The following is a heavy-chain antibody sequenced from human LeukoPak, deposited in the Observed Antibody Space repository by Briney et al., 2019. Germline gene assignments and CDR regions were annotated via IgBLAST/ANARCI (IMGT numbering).Heavy chain of an antibody. CDR3: ARYRLVWLPAPVFDY. Sequence: GGSLRLSCAASGFTFSSYGMTWVRQAPGKGLEWVANIKEDGSEKYYEDSVKGRFTISRDNTKNLLYLEMNRLRAEDTAVYYCARYRLVWLPAPVFDYWGQGTLVTVSS. CDR2: IKEDGSEK. CDR1: GFTFSSYG. D-gene: IGHD6-19*01. J-gene: IGHJ4*02. V-gene: IGHV3-7*01.